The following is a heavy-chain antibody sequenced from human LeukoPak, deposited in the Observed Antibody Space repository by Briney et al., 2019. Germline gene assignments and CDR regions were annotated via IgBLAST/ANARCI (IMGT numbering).Heavy chain of an antibody. CDR3: ARARGYYDFLTVYYRHYYYYMDV. CDR1: GYTFTGYY. Sequence: GASVKVSCKASGYTFTGYYMHWVRQAPGQGLEWMGRINPNSGGTNYAQKFQGRVTMTRDTSISTAYMELSRLRSDDTAVYYCARARGYYDFLTVYYRHYYYYMDVWGKGTTVTVSS. V-gene: IGHV1-2*06. J-gene: IGHJ6*03. D-gene: IGHD3-9*01. CDR2: INPNSGGT.